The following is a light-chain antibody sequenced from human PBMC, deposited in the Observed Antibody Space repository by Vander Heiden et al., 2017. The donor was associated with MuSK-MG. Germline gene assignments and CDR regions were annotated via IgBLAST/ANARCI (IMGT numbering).Light chain of an antibody. CDR1: PSLLHSNGYNH. V-gene: IGKV2-28*01. J-gene: IGKJ2*01. CDR3: RQALQSPYT. Sequence: DIVMTQSPLSLPVTPGEPASISCRSSPSLLHSNGYNHLDWYLQKPGQSPQLLIYLGSNRASGVPDRFSGSESGTDFTLNISRVEAEDVGVYYCRQALQSPYTFGQGTKLEIK. CDR2: LGS.